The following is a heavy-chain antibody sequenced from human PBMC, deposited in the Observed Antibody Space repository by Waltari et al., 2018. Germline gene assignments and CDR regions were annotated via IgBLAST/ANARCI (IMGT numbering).Heavy chain of an antibody. Sequence: EVQLVESGGGLVQPGGSLRLSCAASGFTFSSYWMSWVRQAPGKGPEWVANIKQDGSEKYYVDSVKGRFTISRDNAKNSLYLQMNSLRAEDTAVYYCARGYYDFWSGYYNYYYYGMDVWGQGTTVTVS. CDR1: GFTFSSYW. J-gene: IGHJ6*02. D-gene: IGHD3-3*01. V-gene: IGHV3-7*03. CDR2: IKQDGSEK. CDR3: ARGYYDFWSGYYNYYYYGMDV.